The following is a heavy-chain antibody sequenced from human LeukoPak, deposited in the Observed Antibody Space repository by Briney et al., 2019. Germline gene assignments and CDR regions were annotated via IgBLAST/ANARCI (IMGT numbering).Heavy chain of an antibody. CDR2: IDWEDNI. Sequence: SGPTLVNPTQTLTLTCTFSGFSLSTRGMRVSWIRQPPGKALVWLALIDWEDNIFYSSSLRARLTISKDTSKNQAALTLTNVDPADTATYYCARTSHTGVWYDLDSWGQGTLVTVSS. CDR3: ARTSHTGVWYDLDS. D-gene: IGHD6-19*01. J-gene: IGHJ4*02. V-gene: IGHV2-70*04. CDR1: GFSLSTRGMR.